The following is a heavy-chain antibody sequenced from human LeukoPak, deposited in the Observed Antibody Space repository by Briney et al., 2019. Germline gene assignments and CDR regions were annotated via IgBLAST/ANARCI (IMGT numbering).Heavy chain of an antibody. J-gene: IGHJ6*03. CDR1: GGTFGSYA. CDR3: ARARAPLRFLEWSPTPSYYYYYMDV. D-gene: IGHD3-3*01. V-gene: IGHV1-69*05. CDR2: IIPIFGTA. Sequence: SVKVSCKASGGTFGSYAISWVRQAPGQGLEWMGGIIPIFGTANYAQKFQGRVTITTDESTSTAYMELSSLRSEDTAVYYCARARAPLRFLEWSPTPSYYYYYMDVWGKGTTVTVSS.